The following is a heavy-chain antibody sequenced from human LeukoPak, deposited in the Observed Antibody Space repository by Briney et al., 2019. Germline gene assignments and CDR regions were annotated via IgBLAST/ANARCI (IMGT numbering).Heavy chain of an antibody. CDR3: AKCSYFNSGSPDY. J-gene: IGHJ4*02. CDR2: ISGSGGPT. CDR1: EFTFNTYA. D-gene: IGHD3-10*01. Sequence: SGGSLRLSCAASEFTFNTYAMIWVRQAPGKGLEWVSAISGSGGPTYYADSVKGRFTISRDNPKSTLYLQMNSLRVEDTAVYYCAKCSYFNSGSPDYWGQGTLVTVPS. V-gene: IGHV3-23*01.